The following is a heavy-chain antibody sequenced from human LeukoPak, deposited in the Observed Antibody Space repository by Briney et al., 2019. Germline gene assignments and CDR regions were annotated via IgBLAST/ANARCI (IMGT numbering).Heavy chain of an antibody. Sequence: GASLRLSCAASGFSFSSYAMTWVRRAPGQGLEWVSSIDAGGGDTYHSDSVKGRFTMSRDNSMNTLYLQMYSLRADDTAVYYCGRPTKYWLVRGNGVDVWGQGTTVTVSS. V-gene: IGHV3-23*01. D-gene: IGHD6-19*01. CDR2: IDAGGGDT. J-gene: IGHJ6*02. CDR3: GRPTKYWLVRGNGVDV. CDR1: GFSFSSYA.